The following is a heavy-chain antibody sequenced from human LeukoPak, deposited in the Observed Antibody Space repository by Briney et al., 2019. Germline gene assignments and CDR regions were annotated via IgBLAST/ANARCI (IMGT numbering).Heavy chain of an antibody. CDR1: GYTFTGDY. CDR2: INPNSGGT. D-gene: IGHD3-10*01. J-gene: IGHJ4*02. CDR3: ARHFYGSGTYYHFDY. Sequence: ASVKVSCKASGYTFTGDYMHWVRQAPGQGLWWMGWINPNSGGTNYAQKLQGRATLTTDTSTSTAYMELRSLRSDDMAVYYCARHFYGSGTYYHFDYWGQGTLVTVSS. V-gene: IGHV1-2*02.